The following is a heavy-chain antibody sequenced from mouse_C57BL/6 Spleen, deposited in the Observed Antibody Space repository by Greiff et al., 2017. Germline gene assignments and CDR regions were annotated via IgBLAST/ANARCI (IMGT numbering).Heavy chain of an antibody. V-gene: IGHV5-6*01. CDR3: ARPCSTMITTGFDY. J-gene: IGHJ2*01. CDR2: ISSGGSYT. D-gene: IGHD2-4*01. Sequence: EVQLVESGGDLVKPGGSLKLSCAASGFTFSSYGMSWVRQTPDKRLEWVATISSGGSYTYYPDSVKGRFTISRDNAKNTLYLQMSSLKSEDTAMYYCARPCSTMITTGFDYWGQGTTLTVSS. CDR1: GFTFSSYG.